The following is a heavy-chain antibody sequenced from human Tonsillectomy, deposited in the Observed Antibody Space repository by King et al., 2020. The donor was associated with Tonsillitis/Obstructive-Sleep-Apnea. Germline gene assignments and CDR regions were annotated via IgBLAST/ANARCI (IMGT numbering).Heavy chain of an antibody. CDR1: GFNFGTYG. D-gene: IGHD2-15*01. V-gene: IGHV3-30*04. CDR3: ARRGLDCGGGRCYSVPHYMDV. Sequence: VQLVESGGGVVQPGRSLRLSCAASGFNFGTYGMHWVRQAPGKGLEWVAVISFDGSNKYYADSVKGRFTISRDNSKNTLYLHMNSLRAEDTAVYYCARRGLDCGGGRCYSVPHYMDVWGKGTTVTVSS. J-gene: IGHJ6*03. CDR2: ISFDGSNK.